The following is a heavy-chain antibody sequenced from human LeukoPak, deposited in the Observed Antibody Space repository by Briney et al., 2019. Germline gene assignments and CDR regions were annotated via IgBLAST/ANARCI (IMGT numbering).Heavy chain of an antibody. D-gene: IGHD5-18*01. CDR2: IIPIFGTA. V-gene: IGHV1-69*01. Sequence: SVKVSCXAPGGTFSSYAISWVRQAPGQGLEWMGGIIPIFGTANYAQKFQGRVTITADESTSTAYMELSSLRSEDTAVYYCASSVKVDTAMGDAFDIWGQGTMVTVSS. CDR3: ASSVKVDTAMGDAFDI. CDR1: GGTFSSYA. J-gene: IGHJ3*02.